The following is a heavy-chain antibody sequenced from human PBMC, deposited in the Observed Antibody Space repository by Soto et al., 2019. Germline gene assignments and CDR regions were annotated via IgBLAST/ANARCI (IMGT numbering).Heavy chain of an antibody. CDR2: IYSGGST. D-gene: IGHD3-3*01. CDR3: ARETTFYYIWCGAQDAFGL. V-gene: IGHV3-66*01. J-gene: IGHJ3*01. CDR1: GFTVSSNY. Sequence: EVQLVESGGGLVQPGGSLRLSCAASGFTVSSNYMSWVRQAPGKGLEWVSVIYSGGSTYYADSVKGRCTISRDNPKNTLYLQMNSLRAENTAVYYCARETTFYYIWCGAQDAFGLWGQGTMVTVSS.